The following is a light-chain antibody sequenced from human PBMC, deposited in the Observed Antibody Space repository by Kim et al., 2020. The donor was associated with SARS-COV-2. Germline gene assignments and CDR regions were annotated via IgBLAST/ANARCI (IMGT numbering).Light chain of an antibody. J-gene: IGLJ2*01. Sequence: SVALGQTARSTCGGNNIGSKNVRWYQQKPGQAPVLVIYRDSNRPSGIPGRFSGSNSGNTATLTISRAQAGDEADYYCQVWDSSTAVFGGGTQLTVL. V-gene: IGLV3-9*01. CDR2: RDS. CDR1: NIGSKN. CDR3: QVWDSSTAV.